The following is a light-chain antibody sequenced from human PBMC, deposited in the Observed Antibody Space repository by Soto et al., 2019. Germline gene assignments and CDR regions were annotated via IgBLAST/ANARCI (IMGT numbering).Light chain of an antibody. CDR3: QAWDSSTGV. J-gene: IGLJ1*01. CDR2: QDS. V-gene: IGLV3-1*01. Sequence: SYELTQPPSVSVSPGQTASITCSGDKLGDKYACWYQQKPGQSPVLVIYQDSKRPSGIPERFSGSNSGNTATLTISGTQARDEAYYYGQAWDSSTGVFGTGTKVTVL. CDR1: KLGDKY.